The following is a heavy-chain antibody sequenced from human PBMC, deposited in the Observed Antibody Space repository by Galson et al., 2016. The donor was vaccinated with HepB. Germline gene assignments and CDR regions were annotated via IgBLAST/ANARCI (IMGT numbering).Heavy chain of an antibody. CDR3: AKVYCSGANCPAGSYYFDY. J-gene: IGHJ4*02. CDR1: GFTFSNYA. V-gene: IGHV3-23*01. D-gene: IGHD2-15*01. Sequence: SLRLSCAASGFTFSNYAMSWVRQAPGKGLEWVSTISGTGVSTYYADSVQGRFTISRDNSKNTLYLHMNSLRAEDTAIYYCAKVYCSGANCPAGSYYFDYWGQGTLVTVSS. CDR2: ISGTGVST.